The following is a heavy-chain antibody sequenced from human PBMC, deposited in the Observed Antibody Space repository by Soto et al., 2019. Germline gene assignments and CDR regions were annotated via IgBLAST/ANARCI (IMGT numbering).Heavy chain of an antibody. CDR1: GFTFSNYG. J-gene: IGHJ2*01. D-gene: IGHD3-3*01. Sequence: GWSLRLSCVASGFTFSNYGMHWVRQAPGKGLEWVSGISGSGGSTYFADSVKGRFTISRDNSRNTLFLQMDSLRAEDTAVYYCEKPLFGWKFDLWGRGNVVTVSS. V-gene: IGHV3-23*01. CDR3: EKPLFGWKFDL. CDR2: ISGSGGST.